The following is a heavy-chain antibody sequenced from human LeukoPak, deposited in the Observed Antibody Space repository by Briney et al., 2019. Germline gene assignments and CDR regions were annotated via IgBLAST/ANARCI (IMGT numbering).Heavy chain of an antibody. Sequence: PGGSLRLSCAASGFTFNSYWMHWVRNAPGKGLVWVSRVSADGSRSSYADSVKGRFTISRDNAKSTLYLQMNSLGAEDTAVYYGARDFKRANFESSSYVPDYWGQGTLVTVSS. D-gene: IGHD3-22*01. CDR2: VSADGSRS. CDR1: GFTFNSYW. J-gene: IGHJ4*02. V-gene: IGHV3-74*01. CDR3: ARDFKRANFESSSYVPDY.